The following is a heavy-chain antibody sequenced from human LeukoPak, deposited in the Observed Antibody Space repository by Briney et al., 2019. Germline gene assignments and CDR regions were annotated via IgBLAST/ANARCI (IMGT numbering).Heavy chain of an antibody. V-gene: IGHV1-69*06. CDR2: IIPIFGTA. D-gene: IGHD4-23*01. CDR1: GGTFSSYG. CDR3: ARDGDGGNSDY. Sequence: SVKVSCKVSGGTFSSYGISWVRQAPGQGPEWMGGIIPIFGTANYAQKFQGRVTITADKSTSTAYMELSSLRSEDTAVYYCARDGDGGNSDYWGQGTLVTVSS. J-gene: IGHJ4*02.